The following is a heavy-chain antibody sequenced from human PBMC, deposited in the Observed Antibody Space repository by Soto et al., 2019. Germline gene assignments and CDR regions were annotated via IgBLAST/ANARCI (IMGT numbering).Heavy chain of an antibody. CDR2: IYYSGST. Sequence: PSETLSLTCTVSGGSISSYYWSWIRQPPGKGLEWIGYIYYSGSTNYNPSLKSRVTISVDTSKNQFSLKLSSVTAADTAVYYCARGPFCRLTGSLTGYTYYYYGMDVWGQGTTVTVSS. CDR1: GGSISSYY. V-gene: IGHV4-59*12. D-gene: IGHD3-9*01. CDR3: ARGPFCRLTGSLTGYTYYYYGMDV. J-gene: IGHJ6*02.